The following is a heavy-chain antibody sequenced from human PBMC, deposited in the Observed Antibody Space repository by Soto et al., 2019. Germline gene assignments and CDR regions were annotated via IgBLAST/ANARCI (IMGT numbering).Heavy chain of an antibody. Sequence: QVQLVESGGGVVQPGRSLRLSCAASGFTFSSYAMHWVRQAPGKGLEWVAVISYDGSNKYYADSVKGRFTISRDNSKNTLYLQMNSLRAEDTAVYYCARPRDIVVVVAATGSFDYWGQGTLVTVSS. CDR3: ARPRDIVVVVAATGSFDY. CDR2: ISYDGSNK. CDR1: GFTFSSYA. J-gene: IGHJ4*02. D-gene: IGHD2-15*01. V-gene: IGHV3-30-3*01.